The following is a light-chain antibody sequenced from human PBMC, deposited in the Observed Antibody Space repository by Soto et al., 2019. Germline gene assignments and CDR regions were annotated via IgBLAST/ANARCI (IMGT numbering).Light chain of an antibody. Sequence: QCVLTQSPSASGTPGQRVSISCSGSSSNIGSNTVSWYQHVPGTAPKLLIYSNDQRPSAVPGRFSGSKSGSSASLAISGLQSEDEADYYCATWDDSLNVVFGGGTKLTVL. V-gene: IGLV1-44*01. J-gene: IGLJ3*02. CDR2: SND. CDR1: SSNIGSNT. CDR3: ATWDDSLNVV.